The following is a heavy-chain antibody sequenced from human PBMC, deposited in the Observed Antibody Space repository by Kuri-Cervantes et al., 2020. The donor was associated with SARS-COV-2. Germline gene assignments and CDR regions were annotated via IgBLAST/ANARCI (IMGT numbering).Heavy chain of an antibody. D-gene: IGHD6-6*01. J-gene: IGHJ4*02. CDR2: IHYSGST. V-gene: IGHV4-59*12. Sequence: SETLSLTCTVSGGSISSYYWSWIRQPPGKGLEWIGYIHYSGSTNYNPSLKSRVTISVDRSKNQFSLKLSSVTAADTAVYYCARGRTYSSSSLIDYWGQGTLVTVSS. CDR1: GGSISSYY. CDR3: ARGRTYSSSSLIDY.